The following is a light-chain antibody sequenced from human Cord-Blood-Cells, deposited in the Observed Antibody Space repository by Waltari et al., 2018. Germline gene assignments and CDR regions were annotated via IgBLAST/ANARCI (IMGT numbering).Light chain of an antibody. Sequence: DIVLTQSPGTLSLSPGERATLSCRARQSVSSSYLAWYQQKPGQAPRLLIYGASSRATGIPDRFSGSGSGTDCTLTISRLEPEDFAVYYCQQYGSSPLTFGGGTKVEIK. CDR2: GAS. J-gene: IGKJ4*01. CDR3: QQYGSSPLT. V-gene: IGKV3-20*01. CDR1: QSVSSSY.